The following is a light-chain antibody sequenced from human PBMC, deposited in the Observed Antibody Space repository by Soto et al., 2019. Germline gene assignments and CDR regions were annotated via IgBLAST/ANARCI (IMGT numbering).Light chain of an antibody. CDR1: QSVSSY. CDR3: QQRSNWPLT. V-gene: IGKV3-11*01. Sequence: EIVLTQSPATLSLSPGERATLSCRASQSVSSYLAWYHQKPGQPPRLLIHEASNRATGIPARFSGSGSGTDFTLTISSLEPEDFAVYYCQQRSNWPLTFGGGTKVEIK. J-gene: IGKJ4*01. CDR2: EAS.